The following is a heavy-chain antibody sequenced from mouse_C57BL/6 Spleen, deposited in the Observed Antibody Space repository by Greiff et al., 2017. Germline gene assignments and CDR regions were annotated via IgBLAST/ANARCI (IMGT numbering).Heavy chain of an antibody. V-gene: IGHV1-18*01. Sequence: EVKLQQSGPELVKPGASVKIPCKASGYTFTDYNMDWVKQSHGKSLEWIGDINPNNGGTIYNQKFKGKATLTVDKSSSTAYMELRSLTSEDTAVYYCARSGQLRLRSYYAMDYWGQGTSVTVSS. CDR3: ARSGQLRLRSYYAMDY. CDR1: GYTFTDYN. J-gene: IGHJ4*01. D-gene: IGHD3-2*02. CDR2: INPNNGGT.